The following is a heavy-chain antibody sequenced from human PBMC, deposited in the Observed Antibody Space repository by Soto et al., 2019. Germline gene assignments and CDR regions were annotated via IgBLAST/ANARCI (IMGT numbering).Heavy chain of an antibody. CDR1: GGSISSGGYS. D-gene: IGHD3-10*01. CDR2: IYYRGST. CDR3: ARDVYYYGSGSFSRGTSFGVFDP. Sequence: QVQLQESGPGLVKPSQTLSLTCTVSGGSISSGGYSWSWIRQHPWKGLAWVGYIYYRGSTYYNPSLKCRVTLSVGSSKNQSSLKLSCVSAADTAVYYCARDVYYYGSGSFSRGTSFGVFDPWGQGTLVTVST. V-gene: IGHV4-31*03. J-gene: IGHJ5*02.